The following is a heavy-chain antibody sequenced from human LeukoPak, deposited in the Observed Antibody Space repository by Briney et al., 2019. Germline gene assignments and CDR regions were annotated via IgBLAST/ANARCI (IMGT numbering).Heavy chain of an antibody. V-gene: IGHV4-39*07. CDR1: GGSISSSSYY. Sequence: SETLSLTCTVSGGSISSSSYYWGWIRQPPGKGLEWIGSIYYSGSTYYNPSLKSRVTISVDTSKNQFSLKLSSVTAADTAVYYCARKAVSLYYYGMDVWGQGATVTVSS. D-gene: IGHD3-22*01. CDR3: ARKAVSLYYYGMDV. CDR2: IYYSGST. J-gene: IGHJ6*02.